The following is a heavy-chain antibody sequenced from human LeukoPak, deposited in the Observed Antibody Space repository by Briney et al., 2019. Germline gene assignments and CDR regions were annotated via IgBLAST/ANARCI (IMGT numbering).Heavy chain of an antibody. CDR2: IIPIFGTA. J-gene: IGHJ4*02. CDR3: AYSGIYYSFQGFDY. CDR1: GGTFSSYA. D-gene: IGHD1-26*01. V-gene: IGHV1-69*13. Sequence: SVKVSCKASGGTFSSYAISWVRQAPGQGLEWMGGIIPIFGTANYAQKFHGRVTITADESTSTAYMELSSLRSEDTAVYYCAYSGIYYSFQGFDYWGQGTLVTVSS.